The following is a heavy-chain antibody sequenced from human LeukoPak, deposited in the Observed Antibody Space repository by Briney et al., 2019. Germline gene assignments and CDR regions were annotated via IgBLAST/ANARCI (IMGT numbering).Heavy chain of an antibody. CDR1: GGSISSYY. CDR2: IYYSGST. D-gene: IGHD3-22*01. V-gene: IGHV4-59*01. CDR3: ARDYGYYYDSSGYYYGWYFDL. Sequence: PSETLSLTCTVSGGSISSYYWSWIRQPPGKGLEWIGYIYYSGSTNYNPSLKSRVTISVDTSKNQFSLKLSSVTAADTAVYYCARDYGYYYDSSGYYYGWYFDLWGRGTLVTVSS. J-gene: IGHJ2*01.